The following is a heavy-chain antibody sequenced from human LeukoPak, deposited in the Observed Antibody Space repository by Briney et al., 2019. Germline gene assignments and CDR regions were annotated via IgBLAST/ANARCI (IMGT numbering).Heavy chain of an antibody. J-gene: IGHJ6*04. Sequence: SETLSLTCAVYGTSFSGYYWSWIRQPPGKGLEWIGEIDHRGRAKYNPSLKSRVSTSIDTSKNQFSLNLSSVTAADTAVYYCARDVDTALIDVWGEGTTVIVSS. D-gene: IGHD5-18*01. V-gene: IGHV4-34*01. CDR3: ARDVDTALIDV. CDR1: GTSFSGYY. CDR2: IDHRGRA.